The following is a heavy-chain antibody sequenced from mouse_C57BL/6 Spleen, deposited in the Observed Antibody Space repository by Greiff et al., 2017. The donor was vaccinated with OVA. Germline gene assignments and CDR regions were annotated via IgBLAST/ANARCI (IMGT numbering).Heavy chain of an antibody. CDR1: GFPITSGYY. CDR2: ITHSGET. Sequence: KLVESGPGLVKPSQSLFLTCSITGFPITSGYYWIWIRQSPGKPLEWMGYITHSGETFYNPSLQSPISITRETSKNQLFIPLNAVTTEDTGMYYEAGDLHYYGSSFYAIDYWGQGTSVTVSS. V-gene: IGHV12-3*01. CDR3: AGDLHYYGSSFYAIDY. D-gene: IGHD1-1*01. J-gene: IGHJ4*01.